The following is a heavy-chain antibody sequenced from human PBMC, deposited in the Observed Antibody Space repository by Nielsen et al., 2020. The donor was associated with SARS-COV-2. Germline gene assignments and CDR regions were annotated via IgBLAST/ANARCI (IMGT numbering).Heavy chain of an antibody. CDR3: ARDGSGLDS. CDR2: TSHDENNK. J-gene: IGHJ5*01. CDR1: GFSFSNYA. V-gene: IGHV3-30-3*01. Sequence: GESLKISCAASGFSFSNYAMHWVRQAPGKGLEWVAVTSHDENNKYYADSVQGRFTISRDNSQNTLFLQMNSLRAEDTAVYYCARDGSGLDSWGQGTLVTVSP. D-gene: IGHD1-26*01.